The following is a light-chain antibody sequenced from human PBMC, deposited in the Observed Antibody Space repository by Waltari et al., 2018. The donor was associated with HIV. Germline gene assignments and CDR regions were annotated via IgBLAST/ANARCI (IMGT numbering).Light chain of an antibody. V-gene: IGLV1-44*01. CDR2: SNT. J-gene: IGLJ3*02. CDR1: SSNIGSYT. CDR3: AAWEDSLNGPIWV. Sequence: QSVLTQPPSASGTPGQRVTISCSGSSSNIGSYTVNWYQQIPGTAPKLLIFSNTSRPSGVPDRFSGSKSGTSASLAISGLHSDDEADYFCAAWEDSLNGPIWVFGGGTKLTVL.